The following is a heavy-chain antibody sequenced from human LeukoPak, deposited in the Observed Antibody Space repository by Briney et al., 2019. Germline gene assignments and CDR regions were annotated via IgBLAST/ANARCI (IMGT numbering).Heavy chain of an antibody. CDR3: ARGSGPENWFDP. J-gene: IGHJ5*02. CDR2: IPYDGSNK. CDR1: GFTFSSYA. V-gene: IGHV3-30-3*01. D-gene: IGHD3-10*01. Sequence: GGSLRLSCAASGFTFSSYAMHWVRQAPGKGLEWVAVIPYDGSNKYYADSVKGRFTISRDNSKNTLYLQMNSLRAEDTAVYYCARGSGPENWFDPWGQGTLVTVSS.